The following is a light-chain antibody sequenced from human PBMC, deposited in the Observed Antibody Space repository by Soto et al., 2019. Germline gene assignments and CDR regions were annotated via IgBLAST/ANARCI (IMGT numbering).Light chain of an antibody. CDR2: DAS. V-gene: IGKV3-11*01. CDR3: QQYYNWPPIT. CDR1: QNIGGY. J-gene: IGKJ5*01. Sequence: ETVLTQSPASLSLSPGDRATLSCRASQNIGGYLAWYQQKPGQAPRLLIYDASNRATGIPARFSGTGSETEFTLTISSLQSEDFAVYYCQQYYNWPPITFGQGTRLEIK.